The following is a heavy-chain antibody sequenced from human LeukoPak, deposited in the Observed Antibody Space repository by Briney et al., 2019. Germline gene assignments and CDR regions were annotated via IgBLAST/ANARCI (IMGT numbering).Heavy chain of an antibody. CDR2: ISYDGSNK. D-gene: IGHD6-6*01. Sequence: RRSSAAPGLTFSIYAMHWARPAPPQGLDQPADISYDGSNKYYADSVKGRFNISRDNYKNSLYLQMNSLRAEDTAVYYCARDSSSSSRYFDYWGQGTLVTVSS. J-gene: IGHJ4*02. CDR3: ARDSSSSSRYFDY. CDR1: GLTFSIYA. V-gene: IGHV3-30*04.